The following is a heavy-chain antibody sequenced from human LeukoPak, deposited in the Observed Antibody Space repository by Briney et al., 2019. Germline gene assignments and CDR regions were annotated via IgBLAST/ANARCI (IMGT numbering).Heavy chain of an antibody. CDR3: ARGDFWSGFYNY. Sequence: PSETLSLTCTVSGGSISGYYWSRIRQPAGKGLEWIGRIYTSGTSNYNPSLKSRVTMSVDTSKNQFSVKLSSVTAADTAVYYCARGDFWSGFYNYWGQGTLVTVSS. CDR2: IYTSGTS. V-gene: IGHV4-4*07. CDR1: GGSISGYY. D-gene: IGHD3-3*01. J-gene: IGHJ4*02.